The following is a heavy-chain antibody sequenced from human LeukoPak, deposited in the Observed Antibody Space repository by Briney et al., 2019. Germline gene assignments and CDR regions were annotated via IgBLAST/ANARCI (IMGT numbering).Heavy chain of an antibody. CDR3: ARQDGSALYYFDY. V-gene: IGHV5-51*01. CDR1: GYSFTYSW. D-gene: IGHD5-24*01. Sequence: PGESLKISCRASGYSFTYSWIAWVRQMPGGGLEWMGVIYPTDSDTRYSPSFQGQVTISVDKSISTAYLQWRSLKASDTAVYYCARQDGSALYYFDYWGQGTLVTVSS. CDR2: IYPTDSDT. J-gene: IGHJ4*02.